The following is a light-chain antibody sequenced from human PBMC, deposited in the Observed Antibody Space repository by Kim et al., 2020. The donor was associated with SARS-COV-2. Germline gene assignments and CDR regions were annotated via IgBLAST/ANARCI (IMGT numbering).Light chain of an antibody. J-gene: IGLJ1*01. CDR1: NREGGNYNH. CDR3: CSYAARITFV. CDR2: EVS. V-gene: IGLV2-23*02. Sequence: TSSLTGNNREGGNYNHVSWYQHHPGKAPKLMIYEVSSRPSGVSDRFSGAKSGNTASLTISGLQAEDEADYYCCSYAARITFVFGTGTKVTAL.